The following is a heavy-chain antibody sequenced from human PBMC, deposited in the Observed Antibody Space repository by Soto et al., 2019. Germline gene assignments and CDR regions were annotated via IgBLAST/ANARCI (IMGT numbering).Heavy chain of an antibody. J-gene: IGHJ4*02. D-gene: IGHD2-2*01. CDR2: INPTSGGT. V-gene: IGHV1-2*02. CDR1: GYTFTGNY. Sequence: ASVKVSCKASGYTFTGNYMHWVRQAPGQGLEWMALINPTSGGTNYAQKFQGRVTMTWDTSISTAHMELSRLRSDDTAIYYCARGYCSSSGCSHYFDNWGQGTLVPVSS. CDR3: ARGYCSSSGCSHYFDN.